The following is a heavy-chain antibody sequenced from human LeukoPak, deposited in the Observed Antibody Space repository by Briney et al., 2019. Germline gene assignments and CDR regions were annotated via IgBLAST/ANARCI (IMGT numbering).Heavy chain of an antibody. CDR3: ARDEAGVF. V-gene: IGHV3-48*04. CDR2: IGRGIT. CDR1: GFSFSSYS. J-gene: IGHJ4*02. D-gene: IGHD3-10*01. Sequence: GGSLRLSCLASGFSFSSYSMNWVRQAPGKGLEWVSHIGRGITYADSVKGRFTISRDNVKNSVYLQMNSLRAEDTAVYYCARDEAGVFWGQGTLVTVSS.